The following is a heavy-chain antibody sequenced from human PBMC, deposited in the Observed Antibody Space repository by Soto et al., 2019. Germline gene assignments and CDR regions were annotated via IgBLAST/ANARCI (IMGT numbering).Heavy chain of an antibody. V-gene: IGHV1-69*01. CDR3: AGAPTAAITGPIRYNYYGMDV. CDR2: IIPIFGTA. D-gene: IGHD1-7*01. CDR1: GGTFSSYA. J-gene: IGHJ6*02. Sequence: QVQLVQSGAEVKKPGSSVKVSCKASGGTFSSYAISWVRQAPGQGLEWMGGIIPIFGTANYAQKFQGRVKITSDECTSAAYMELSSLRSENTAVYYCAGAPTAAITGPIRYNYYGMDVWGQGTTVTVSS.